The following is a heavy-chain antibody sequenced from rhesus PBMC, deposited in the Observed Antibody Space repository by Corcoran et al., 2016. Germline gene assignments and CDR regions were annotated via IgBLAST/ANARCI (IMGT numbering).Heavy chain of an antibody. CDR3: AKPKSCTGSGCPYFDY. Sequence: EVQLVETGGGLVQPGGSLKLSCAASGFTFSSYGMSWVRQAPGKWLEWVSAINSRGGNTYHADAVKGRLTSSRDNEKNTLSLQMTSLRAEDTAVYYWAKPKSCTGSGCPYFDYWGQGVLVTVSS. J-gene: IGHJ4*01. V-gene: IGHV3S5*01. CDR2: INSRGGNT. CDR1: GFTFSSYG. D-gene: IGHD2-21*01.